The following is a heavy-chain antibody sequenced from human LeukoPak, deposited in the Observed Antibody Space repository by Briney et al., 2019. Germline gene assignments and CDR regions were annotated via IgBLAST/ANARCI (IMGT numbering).Heavy chain of an antibody. Sequence: SETLSLTCTVSGGSVSSGSYYWSWIRHRPGKGLEWVGYIYYSGSTNYIPSLKSRVTISVATSKNQSSLKLSSVTAADTAVFYCARVASGYDVFDIWGQGTMVTVSS. D-gene: IGHD3-3*01. CDR3: ARVASGYDVFDI. CDR2: IYYSGST. J-gene: IGHJ3*02. V-gene: IGHV4-61*01. CDR1: GGSVSSGSYY.